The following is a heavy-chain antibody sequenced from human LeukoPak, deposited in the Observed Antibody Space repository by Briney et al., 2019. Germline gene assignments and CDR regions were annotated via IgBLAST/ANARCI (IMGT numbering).Heavy chain of an antibody. CDR3: ARARDVDTAMVTGFDY. CDR1: GYTFTSYY. J-gene: IGHJ4*02. CDR2: INPSGGST. V-gene: IGHV1-46*01. Sequence: ASVKVSCKASGYTFTSYYMHWLRQAPGQGLEWMGIINPSGGSTSYAQKFQGRVTMTRDTSTSTVYMELSSLRSEDTAVYYCARARDVDTAMVTGFDYWGQGTLVTVSP. D-gene: IGHD5-18*01.